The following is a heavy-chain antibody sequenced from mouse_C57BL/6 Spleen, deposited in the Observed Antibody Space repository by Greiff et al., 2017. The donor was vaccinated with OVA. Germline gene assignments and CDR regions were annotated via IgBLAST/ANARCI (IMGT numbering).Heavy chain of an antibody. CDR3: ARWGSNSFDY. CDR2: IDPSDSYT. V-gene: IGHV1-69*01. Sequence: VQLQQPGAELVMPGASVKLSCKASGYTFTSYWMHWVKQRPGQGLEWIGEIDPSDSYTNYNQKFKGKSTLTVDKSSSTAYMQLSSLTSEDSAVYYCARWGSNSFDYWGQGTTLTVSS. D-gene: IGHD3-1*01. J-gene: IGHJ2*01. CDR1: GYTFTSYW.